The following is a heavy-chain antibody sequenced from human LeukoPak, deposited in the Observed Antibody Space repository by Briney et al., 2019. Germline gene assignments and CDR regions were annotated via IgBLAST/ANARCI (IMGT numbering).Heavy chain of an antibody. D-gene: IGHD6-13*01. CDR3: AKVAAARLFDY. V-gene: IGHV3-23*01. CDR1: GFTFSSYA. CDR2: ISGSGGST. Sequence: GESLKISCAASGFTFSSYAMSWVRQAPGKGLEWVSAISGSGGSTYYADSVKGRFTISRDNSKNTLYLQMNSLRAEDTAVYYCAKVAAARLFDYWGQGTLVTVSS. J-gene: IGHJ4*02.